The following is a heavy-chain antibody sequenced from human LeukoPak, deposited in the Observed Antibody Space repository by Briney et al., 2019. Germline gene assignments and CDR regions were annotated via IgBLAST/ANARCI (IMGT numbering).Heavy chain of an antibody. D-gene: IGHD6-19*01. CDR3: ARGLVQTGYSSSSYVH. CDR2: MFASGST. V-gene: IGHV3-66*01. J-gene: IGHJ4*02. CDR1: GFSVSSNY. Sequence: GGSLRLSYTASGFSVSSNYMSWVRQAPGKGLEWVSVMFASGSTYYADSVKDRFTFSRDIFRNTLFLQLNSLTVEDTALYYCARGLVQTGYSSSSYVHWGQGTLVTVSS.